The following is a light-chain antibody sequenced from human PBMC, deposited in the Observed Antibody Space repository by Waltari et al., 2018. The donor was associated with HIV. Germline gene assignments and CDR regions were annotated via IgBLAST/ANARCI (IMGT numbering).Light chain of an antibody. Sequence: QSVLTQPPSASGTPGQRVTIPCSGSSSNIGSNTVTWYQQLPGTAPKLLIYNNNQRPSGVPDRFSGSKSGTSASLAISGLQSEDEADYYCAAWDDSLNGRVFGGGTKLTVL. V-gene: IGLV1-44*01. CDR1: SSNIGSNT. J-gene: IGLJ3*02. CDR3: AAWDDSLNGRV. CDR2: NNN.